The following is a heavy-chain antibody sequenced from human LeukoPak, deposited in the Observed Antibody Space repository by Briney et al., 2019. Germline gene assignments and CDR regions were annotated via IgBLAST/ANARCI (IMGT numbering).Heavy chain of an antibody. D-gene: IGHD3-10*01. Sequence: PSETLSLTCGVSGGSISSGTYYWGWIRQSPGKMGLEWIGNIYYSGSTYYNPSLKSRVTISVDTAKNQFSLRLTSVTAADTAVYYCATTYDILSGSAMGDYWGQGTLVTVSS. CDR3: ATTYDILSGSAMGDY. CDR2: IYYSGST. V-gene: IGHV4-39*01. J-gene: IGHJ4*02. CDR1: GGSISSGTYY.